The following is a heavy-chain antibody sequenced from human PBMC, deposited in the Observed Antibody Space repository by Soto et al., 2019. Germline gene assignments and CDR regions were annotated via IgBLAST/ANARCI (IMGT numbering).Heavy chain of an antibody. CDR2: IKSKTDGGTT. J-gene: IGHJ3*01. CDR3: TTFWYNWNYGL. D-gene: IGHD1-7*01. V-gene: IGHV3-15*01. Sequence: EVQLVESGGGLVKPGGSLRLSCAASGFTFSNAWMSWVRQAPGKGLEWVGRIKSKTDGGTTDYAALVKGRFTISRDDSKLTLYLQMNSLKTEDTAVYYCTTFWYNWNYGLWGQGTMVTVSS. CDR1: GFTFSNAW.